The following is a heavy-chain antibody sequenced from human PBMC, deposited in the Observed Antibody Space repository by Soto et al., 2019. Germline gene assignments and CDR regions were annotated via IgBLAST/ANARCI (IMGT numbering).Heavy chain of an antibody. Sequence: QLQLVESGGGVVQPGTSLRLSCTASGFMFKSYVMHWVRQAPGKGLAWVALTSSDGNNKYYGDSVKGRFTVSRDNSKNTLHLQMDSLRPEDTALYYCARWGTTGGFDLWGQGTLVSVSS. J-gene: IGHJ4*02. D-gene: IGHD3-16*01. CDR3: ARWGTTGGFDL. V-gene: IGHV3-30*19. CDR2: TSSDGNNK. CDR1: GFMFKSYV.